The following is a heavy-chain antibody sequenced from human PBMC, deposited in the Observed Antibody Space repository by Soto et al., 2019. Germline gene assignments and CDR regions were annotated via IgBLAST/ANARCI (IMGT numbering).Heavy chain of an antibody. J-gene: IGHJ4*02. CDR3: ARAEGGFWSCYFSRY. CDR1: GFTLSTYA. D-gene: IGHD3-3*01. CDR2: ISSDGTNT. Sequence: QVQLVESGGGVVQPGRSLRLSCVASGFTLSTYAMNWVRQAPGKGLEWVAVISSDGTNTYYADSVKGRFTISRDNYKNTMGLQMSSLSTEDTAFDYCARAEGGFWSCYFSRYWGQGTLVTVSS. V-gene: IGHV3-30-3*01.